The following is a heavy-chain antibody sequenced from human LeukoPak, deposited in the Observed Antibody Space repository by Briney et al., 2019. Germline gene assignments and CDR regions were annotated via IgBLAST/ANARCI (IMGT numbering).Heavy chain of an antibody. CDR1: GGSFTGYY. V-gene: IGHV4-34*01. Sequence: PSETLSLTCAVYGGSFTGYYWSWIRQSPGKGLQWIAEVNHRGDTNYNPSVKGRVTISVDTSKNQFSLKVTSPTAADTAVYYCARGPTISETGYFDYWGQGTLVTASS. CDR2: VNHRGDT. D-gene: IGHD1-1*01. CDR3: ARGPTISETGYFDY. J-gene: IGHJ4*03.